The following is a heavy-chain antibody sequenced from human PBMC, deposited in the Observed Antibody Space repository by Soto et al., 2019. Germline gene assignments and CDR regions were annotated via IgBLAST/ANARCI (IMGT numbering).Heavy chain of an antibody. CDR2: INHSGST. D-gene: IGHD3-9*01. J-gene: IGHJ1*01. V-gene: IGHV4-34*01. CDR3: SATQFFDWSTRPEYLQN. CDR1: GGSFSGYY. Sequence: QVHLQQWGAGLLKPSETLSLTCAVYGGSFSGYYWSWIRQPPGKGLEWIGEINHSGSTNYNPSLRRPVTTSVDTSKNQFSLKLRSGTAADTAVYYWSATQFFDWSTRPEYLQNWGQGTLVTVSS.